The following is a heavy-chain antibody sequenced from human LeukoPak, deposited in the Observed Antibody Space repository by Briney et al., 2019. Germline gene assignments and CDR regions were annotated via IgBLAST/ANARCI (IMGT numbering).Heavy chain of an antibody. CDR3: ARDIYCSGGSCTPAFDP. CDR2: ISSSSSYI. J-gene: IGHJ5*02. D-gene: IGHD2-15*01. V-gene: IGHV3-21*01. Sequence: GGSLRLSCTASGFIFSTCAMSWVRQAPGKGLEWVSSISSSSSYIYYADSVKGRFTISRDNAKNSLYLQMNSLRAEDTAVYYCARDIYCSGGSCTPAFDPWGQGTLVTVSS. CDR1: GFIFSTCA.